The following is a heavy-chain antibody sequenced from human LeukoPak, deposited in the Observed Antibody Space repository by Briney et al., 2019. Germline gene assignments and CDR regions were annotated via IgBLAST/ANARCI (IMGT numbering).Heavy chain of an antibody. J-gene: IGHJ4*02. CDR2: INPNSGGT. V-gene: IGHV1-2*02. CDR3: ARARGVAALYYFDY. CDR1: GYTFTGYY. D-gene: IGHD6-13*01. Sequence: ASVKVSCKASGYTFTGYYMHWVRQAPGQGLEWMGWINPNSGGTNYAQKFQGRVTMTRDTSISTAYMELSRLRSDDTAVYYCARARGVAALYYFDYWGQGTLVTVSS.